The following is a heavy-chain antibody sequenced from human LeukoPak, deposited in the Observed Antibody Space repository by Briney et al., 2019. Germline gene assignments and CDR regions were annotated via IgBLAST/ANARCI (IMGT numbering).Heavy chain of an antibody. Sequence: PGGSLRLSCAASGFTFSTYGMHWVRQAPGKGLEWVALFSSDGSTKYYADSVKGRFTISRDSSKNTLYLQMNSLRPEDTAVYYCAKSGGSYYSTLDSWGQGTLVTVSS. V-gene: IGHV3-30*18. CDR1: GFTFSTYG. CDR2: FSSDGSTK. D-gene: IGHD1-26*01. CDR3: AKSGGSYYSTLDS. J-gene: IGHJ4*02.